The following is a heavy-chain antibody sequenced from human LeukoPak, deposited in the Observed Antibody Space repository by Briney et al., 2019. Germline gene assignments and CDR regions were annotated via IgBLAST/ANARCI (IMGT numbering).Heavy chain of an antibody. V-gene: IGHV3-7*01. CDR3: AKVVQGFCSVTSCSLDY. J-gene: IGHJ4*02. CDR2: IKRDGREK. D-gene: IGHD2-2*01. Sequence: QPGGSLRLSCAASGFTFSSYWMSWVRQAPGKGLEWVANIKRDGREKYYVDSVKGRFTVSRDNAKNSLYLQMNSLRAEDTAVYYCAKVVQGFCSVTSCSLDYWGQGTLVTVSS. CDR1: GFTFSSYW.